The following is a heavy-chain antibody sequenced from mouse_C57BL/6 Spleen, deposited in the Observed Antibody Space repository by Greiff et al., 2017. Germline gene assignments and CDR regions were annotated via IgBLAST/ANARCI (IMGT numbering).Heavy chain of an antibody. CDR3: ARAGTYWYFGV. CDR1: GYTFTDYN. J-gene: IGHJ1*03. V-gene: IGHV1-18*01. D-gene: IGHD4-1*01. Sequence: VQLQQSGPELVKPGASVKISCKASGYTFTDYNMDWVKQSHGKSLEWIGDINPNNGGTIYNQKFKGKATLTVDKSSSTAYMELRSLTSEDTAVYYWARAGTYWYFGVWGTGTTVTVSS. CDR2: INPNNGGT.